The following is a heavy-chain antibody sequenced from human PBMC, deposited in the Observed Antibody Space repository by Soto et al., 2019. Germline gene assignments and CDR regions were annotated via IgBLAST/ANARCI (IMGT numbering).Heavy chain of an antibody. J-gene: IGHJ4*02. CDR1: GFTFINYA. D-gene: IGHD4-17*01. Sequence: GGSLRLSCAASGFTFINYALNWVRQAPGKGLEWVSFISGDGGSRYYADSVKGRFTISRDNSKNTLYLQMDSLRAEDTAFYYCAKDYGGQNGGFRYWGQGSLVTVSS. CDR2: ISGDGGSR. CDR3: AKDYGGQNGGFRY. V-gene: IGHV3-23*01.